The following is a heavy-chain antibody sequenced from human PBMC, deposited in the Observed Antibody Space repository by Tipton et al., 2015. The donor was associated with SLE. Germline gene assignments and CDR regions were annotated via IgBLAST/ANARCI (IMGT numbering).Heavy chain of an antibody. D-gene: IGHD2-15*01. V-gene: IGHV4-30-4*01. CDR1: GGSISSGDYY. CDR2: IYYSGST. CDR3: ARDLQGSRTFDY. J-gene: IGHJ4*02. Sequence: TLSLTCTVSGGSISSGDYYWSWIRQPPGKGLEWIGYIYYSGSTYYSPSLKSRVTISVDTSKNQFSLKLSSVTAADTAVYYCARDLQGSRTFDYWGQGTLVTVSS.